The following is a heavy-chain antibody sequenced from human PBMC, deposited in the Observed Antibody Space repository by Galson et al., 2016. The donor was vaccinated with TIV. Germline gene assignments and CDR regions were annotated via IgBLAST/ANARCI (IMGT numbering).Heavy chain of an antibody. V-gene: IGHV3-23*01. CDR2: ISGGGGGR. Sequence: SLRLSCAASGFDFSNHAMSWVRQAPGEGLQWVSSISGGGGGRYYADSVKGRFTISRDSSKKTLYLDMDSLRADDTALYYCAKDRTPGSSAWYFDYWGHGTTVIVSS. CDR3: AKDRTPGSSAWYFDY. D-gene: IGHD6-19*01. CDR1: GFDFSNHA. J-gene: IGHJ4*01.